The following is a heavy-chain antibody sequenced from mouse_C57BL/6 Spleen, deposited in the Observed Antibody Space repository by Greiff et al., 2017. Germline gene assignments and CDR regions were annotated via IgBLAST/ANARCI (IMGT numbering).Heavy chain of an antibody. CDR2: ISNGGGST. CDR3: ARAYYYGYFDY. D-gene: IGHD1-1*01. V-gene: IGHV5-12*01. Sequence: EVMLVESGGGLVQPGGSLKLSCAASGFTFSDYYMYWVRQTPEKRLEWVAYISNGGGSTYYPDTVKGRFTISRDNAKNTLYLQMSRLKSEDTAMYYCARAYYYGYFDYWGQGTTLTVSS. CDR1: GFTFSDYY. J-gene: IGHJ2*01.